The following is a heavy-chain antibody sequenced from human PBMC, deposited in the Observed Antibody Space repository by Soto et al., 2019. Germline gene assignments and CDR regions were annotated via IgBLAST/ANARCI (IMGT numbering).Heavy chain of an antibody. CDR3: AREPYRDYYDSSGYPSFFDY. Sequence: GSLRLSCAASGFTFSSYWMSWVRQAPGKGLEWVANIKQDGSEKYYVDSVKGRFTISRDNAKNSLYLQMNSLRAEDTAVYYCAREPYRDYYDSSGYPSFFDYWGQGTLVTVSS. CDR2: IKQDGSEK. D-gene: IGHD3-22*01. V-gene: IGHV3-7*03. CDR1: GFTFSSYW. J-gene: IGHJ4*02.